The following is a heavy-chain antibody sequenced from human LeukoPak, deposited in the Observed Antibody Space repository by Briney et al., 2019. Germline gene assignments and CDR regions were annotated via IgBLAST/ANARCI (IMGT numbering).Heavy chain of an antibody. J-gene: IGHJ3*02. CDR2: ISSDSNYI. D-gene: IGHD2-2*01. Sequence: GGSLRLSCAASGFTFSSYSMNWVRQAPGKGLEWVSSISSDSNYIFYADSVQGRFTISRDNAENSLFLQMNSLRAEDTAVYYCASRYCTSTNCYAFDIWSQGTMVTVSS. CDR3: ASRYCTSTNCYAFDI. CDR1: GFTFSSYS. V-gene: IGHV3-21*01.